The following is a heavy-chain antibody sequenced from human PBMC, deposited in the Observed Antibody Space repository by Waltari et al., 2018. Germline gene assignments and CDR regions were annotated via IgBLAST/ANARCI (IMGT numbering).Heavy chain of an antibody. CDR1: GGSISSSSYY. CDR3: ARLRGVHYYGSGTSIDY. D-gene: IGHD3-10*01. J-gene: IGHJ4*02. CDR2: IDYSGRT. Sequence: QLQLQESGPGLVKPSETLSLTCTVSGGSISSSSYYWGWIRQPPGKGLEWIGRIDYSGRTYSSRSLQSRVTMSVDTSKNQFSLKLSSVTAADTAVYYCARLRGVHYYGSGTSIDYWGQGTLVTVSS. V-gene: IGHV4-39*01.